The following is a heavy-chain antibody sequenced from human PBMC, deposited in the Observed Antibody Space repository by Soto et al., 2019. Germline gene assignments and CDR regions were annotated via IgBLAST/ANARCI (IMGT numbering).Heavy chain of an antibody. D-gene: IGHD3-9*01. CDR3: ARQGYDILTGPDAFDI. CDR2: IYPGDSDT. V-gene: IGHV5-51*01. J-gene: IGHJ3*02. CDR1: GYSFTSYC. Sequence: GESLKISCKGSGYSFTSYCIGWVLQMPGKGLEWMGIIYPGDSDTRYSPSFQGQVTISADKSISTAYLQWSSLKASDTAMYYCARQGYDILTGPDAFDIWGQGTMVTVSS.